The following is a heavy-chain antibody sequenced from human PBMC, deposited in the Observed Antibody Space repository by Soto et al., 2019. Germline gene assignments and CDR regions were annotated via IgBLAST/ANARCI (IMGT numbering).Heavy chain of an antibody. J-gene: IGHJ5*02. D-gene: IGHD6-13*01. CDR3: ARRRLKGYTSSSYGFDP. Sequence: SETLSLTCTVSGGSISSGDYYWSWIRQPPGKGLEWIGYIYYSGSTYYNPSLKSRVTISVDTSKNQFSLKLTSVTAADTAVYYCARRRLKGYTSSSYGFDPWGQGTLVTVSS. CDR1: GGSISSGDYY. V-gene: IGHV4-30-4*01. CDR2: IYYSGST.